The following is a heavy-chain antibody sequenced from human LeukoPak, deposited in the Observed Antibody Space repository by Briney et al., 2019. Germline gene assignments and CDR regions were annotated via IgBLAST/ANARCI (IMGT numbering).Heavy chain of an antibody. CDR2: ISSSSSYI. Sequence: GGSLRLSCAASGFTFSSYSMNWVRQAPGKGLEWVSSISSSSSYIYYADSVKGRFTISRDNAKNSLYLQMNSLRAEDTALYYCARIGATSNYYYYMDVWGKGTTVTVSS. CDR3: ARIGATSNYYYYMDV. D-gene: IGHD1-26*01. J-gene: IGHJ6*03. CDR1: GFTFSSYS. V-gene: IGHV3-21*04.